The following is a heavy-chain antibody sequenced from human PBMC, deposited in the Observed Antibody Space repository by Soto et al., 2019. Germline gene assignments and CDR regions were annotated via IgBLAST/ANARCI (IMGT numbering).Heavy chain of an antibody. V-gene: IGHV4-34*01. J-gene: IGHJ6*03. CDR1: GGSFSGYY. CDR3: AIRVTEFDILTGYDNGGYMDV. CDR2: INHSGST. D-gene: IGHD3-9*01. Sequence: PSETLSLTCAVYGGSFSGYYWGWIRQPPGKGLEWIGEINHSGSTNYNPSLKSRVTISVDTSKNQFSLKLSSVTAADTAVYYCAIRVTEFDILTGYDNGGYMDVWGKGTTVTVSS.